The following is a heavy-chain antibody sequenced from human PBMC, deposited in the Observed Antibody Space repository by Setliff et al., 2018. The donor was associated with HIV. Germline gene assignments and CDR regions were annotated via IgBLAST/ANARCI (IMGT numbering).Heavy chain of an antibody. D-gene: IGHD3-22*01. V-gene: IGHV4-59*01. CDR1: GGSISNSY. Sequence: PSETLSLTCTVSGGSISNSYWSWIRQPPGKGLEWIGCIDYSGTTNYNPSLETRVTIPIDTSKKQFSLKLSSVTAADTAVYFCAREDNYYYDSIGYSSFDYWGQGTLVTVSS. J-gene: IGHJ4*02. CDR3: AREDNYYYDSIGYSSFDY. CDR2: IDYSGTT.